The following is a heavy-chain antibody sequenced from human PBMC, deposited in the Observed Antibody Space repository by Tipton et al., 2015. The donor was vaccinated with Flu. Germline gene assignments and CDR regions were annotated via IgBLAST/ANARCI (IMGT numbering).Heavy chain of an antibody. CDR3: ARDREWSFDS. CDR1: GFTFRDYG. D-gene: IGHD3-3*01. Sequence: SLRLSCAASGFTFRDYGMHWVRKAPGKGLEWLGYIRHHGNEKYYADSVKGRFTISRDNSKNTVSLQMNSLRADDTAVYYCARDREWSFDSWGQGNLVTVSS. J-gene: IGHJ4*02. CDR2: IRHHGNEK. V-gene: IGHV3-30*02.